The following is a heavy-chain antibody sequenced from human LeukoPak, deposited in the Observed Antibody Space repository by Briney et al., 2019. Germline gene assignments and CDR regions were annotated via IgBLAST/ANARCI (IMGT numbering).Heavy chain of an antibody. CDR3: ALPDSSGYYYFDY. V-gene: IGHV3-30*04. D-gene: IGHD3-22*01. CDR2: ISYDGSNK. Sequence: GGSLRLSCAASGFTFSSYAMHWVRQAPGKGLEWVAVISYDGSNKYYADSVKGRFTISRGNSKNTLYLQMNSLRAEDTAVYYCALPDSSGYYYFDYWGQGTLVTVSS. CDR1: GFTFSSYA. J-gene: IGHJ4*02.